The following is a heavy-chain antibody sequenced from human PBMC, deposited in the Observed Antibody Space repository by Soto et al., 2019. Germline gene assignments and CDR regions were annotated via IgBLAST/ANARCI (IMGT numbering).Heavy chain of an antibody. CDR1: AFSFSDYY. J-gene: IGHJ4*02. D-gene: IGHD2-21*01. V-gene: IGHV3-11*01. CDR3: ARGRHLVVPFDY. CDR2: ISSSGSAI. Sequence: PDRSLRLSCAPAAFSFSDYYMSWPRQAPGKGLEWVSYISSSGSAIYHADSVKGRFTISRDNAKNSLYLQMNSLRAEDTAAYYCARGRHLVVPFDYWGQGTLVTVSS.